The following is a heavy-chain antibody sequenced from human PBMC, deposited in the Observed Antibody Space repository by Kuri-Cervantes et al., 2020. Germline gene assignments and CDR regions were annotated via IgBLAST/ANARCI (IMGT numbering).Heavy chain of an antibody. V-gene: IGHV3-21*01. CDR3: ARDYLEVFGVVINYYYYYYMDV. CDR2: ISSSSSYI. D-gene: IGHD3-3*01. Sequence: GESLKTSCAASVSTFSSYSMNWVRQAPGKGLEWVSSISSSSSYIYYADSVKGRFTISRDNAKNSLYLQMNSLRAEDTAVYYCARDYLEVFGVVINYYYYYYMDVWGKGTTVTVSS. J-gene: IGHJ6*03. CDR1: VSTFSSYS.